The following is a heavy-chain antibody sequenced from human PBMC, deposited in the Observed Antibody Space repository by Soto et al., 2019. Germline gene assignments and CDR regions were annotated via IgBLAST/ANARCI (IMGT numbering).Heavy chain of an antibody. J-gene: IGHJ4*02. D-gene: IGHD6-19*01. CDR1: GGSFSNIG. CDR3: ARSASSGWYLLKFDC. CDR2: IVPMFGSA. Sequence: QVQLVQSGAEVKKPGSSVTVSCKVSGGSFSNIGINWVRQAPGQGLEWMGGIVPMFGSASYAQKFQGRVTITADESTSTSYMEVSGLTSDDTAVYYCARSASSGWYLLKFDCWGQGTLVTVSS. V-gene: IGHV1-69*01.